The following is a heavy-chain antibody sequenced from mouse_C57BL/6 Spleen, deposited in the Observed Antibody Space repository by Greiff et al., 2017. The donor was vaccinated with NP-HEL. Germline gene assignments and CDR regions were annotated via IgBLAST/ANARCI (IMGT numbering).Heavy chain of an antibody. CDR2: ISDGGSYT. D-gene: IGHD1-1*01. CDR3: AREYYYGSSHYFDY. J-gene: IGHJ2*01. CDR1: GFTFSSYA. Sequence: EVMLVESGGGLVKPGGSLKLSCAASGFTFSSYAMSWVRQTPEKRLEWVATISDGGSYTYYPDNVKGRFTISRDNAKNNLYLQMSHLKSEDTAMYYCAREYYYGSSHYFDYWGQGTTLTVSS. V-gene: IGHV5-4*01.